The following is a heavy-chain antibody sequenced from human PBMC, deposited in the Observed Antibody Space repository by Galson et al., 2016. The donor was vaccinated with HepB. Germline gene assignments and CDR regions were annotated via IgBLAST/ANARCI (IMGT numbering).Heavy chain of an antibody. CDR3: SIEKAGRCGGGTCHDPFDI. J-gene: IGHJ3*02. V-gene: IGHV3-49*03. CDR2: IRAKDYRATT. Sequence: SLRLSCAASGFSFVDYAMSWFRQAPGKGLEWVGFIRAKDYRATTEYAASLKGRFTISRDDSKSIAYLHIDSPKTEDTAVYYSSIEKAGRCGGGTCHDPFDIWGQGTMVTVSS. D-gene: IGHD2-21*01. CDR1: GFSFVDYA.